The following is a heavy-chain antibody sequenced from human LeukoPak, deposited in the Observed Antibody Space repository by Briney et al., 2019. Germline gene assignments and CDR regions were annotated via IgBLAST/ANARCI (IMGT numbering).Heavy chain of an antibody. D-gene: IGHD6-13*01. J-gene: IGHJ5*02. CDR2: INSGRSYI. Sequence: GGSLRLSCVASGFMLSSYTMNWVRQAPGKGLEWVSSINSGRSYIYYADSVKGRVTISRDKAKDSLDLQMNSLRAEDTAVYYCARQDHSIIWYHWFDPWGQGTLVTVSS. V-gene: IGHV3-21*01. CDR1: GFMLSSYT. CDR3: ARQDHSIIWYHWFDP.